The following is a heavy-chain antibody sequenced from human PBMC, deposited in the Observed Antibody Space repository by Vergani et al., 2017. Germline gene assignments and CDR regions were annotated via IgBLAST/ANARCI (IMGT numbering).Heavy chain of an antibody. CDR3: ARDPRGYGGDPEDYYYGMDV. CDR1: GATFRSNT. D-gene: IGHD2-21*02. CDR2: IIPVLGKT. J-gene: IGHJ6*02. Sequence: QVQLVQSGAEVKKPGSSVKVSCKASGATFRSNTISWVRQVPGQGLEWMGRIIPVLGKTKYAQDFQGRLTITADTSTSTAYMELTSLRSQDTAVYYCARDPRGYGGDPEDYYYGMDVWVQGTTVTVS. V-gene: IGHV1-69*08.